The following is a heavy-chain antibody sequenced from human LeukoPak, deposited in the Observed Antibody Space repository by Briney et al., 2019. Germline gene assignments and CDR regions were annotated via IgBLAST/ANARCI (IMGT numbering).Heavy chain of an antibody. D-gene: IGHD3-3*01. CDR1: GFTFSTYL. Sequence: GGSLRLSCAASGFTFSTYLMHWVRQAPGKGLVWVSRIKTDGTTTNYADFVEGRFTISRDNAKNTVYLQMNSLRAEDTAVYYCARDKEWLLYDSWGQGTLVTVSS. CDR2: IKTDGTTT. CDR3: ARDKEWLLYDS. V-gene: IGHV3-74*01. J-gene: IGHJ4*02.